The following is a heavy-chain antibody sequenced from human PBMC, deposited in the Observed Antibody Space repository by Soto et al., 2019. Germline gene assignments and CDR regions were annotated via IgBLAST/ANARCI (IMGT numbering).Heavy chain of an antibody. J-gene: IGHJ4*02. CDR3: ARRGSGVTRGLHY. Sequence: EVQLVESGGGLVQPGGSLRLSCAASGFTFSSYWMHWVRQAPGKGLVWISRINTDGSSTSYVDSVQGRFTISRDNGKKTLFLQRNGLGGEDTAVYYCARRGSGVTRGLHYWGQGTLVTVSS. CDR2: INTDGSST. D-gene: IGHD2-15*01. V-gene: IGHV3-74*01. CDR1: GFTFSSYW.